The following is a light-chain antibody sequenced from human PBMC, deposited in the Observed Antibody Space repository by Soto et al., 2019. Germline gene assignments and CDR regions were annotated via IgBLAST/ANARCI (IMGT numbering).Light chain of an antibody. CDR2: DTS. V-gene: IGKV3-11*01. CDR1: QSVSSS. Sequence: EIVLTQSPATLSLSPGERATLSCRASQSVSSSLTWYQQKPGQAPGLLIYDTSNRATGIPARFSGSGSGTDFTLTISSLEPEDFAVYYCQQRSHWPGTFGQGTKVDIK. CDR3: QQRSHWPGT. J-gene: IGKJ1*01.